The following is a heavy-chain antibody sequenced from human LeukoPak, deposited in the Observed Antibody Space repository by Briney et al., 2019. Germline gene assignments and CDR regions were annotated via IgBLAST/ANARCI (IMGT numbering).Heavy chain of an antibody. D-gene: IGHD2-21*02. J-gene: IGHJ4*02. Sequence: PGGSLRLSCEVSGFSFSTYWMTWVRQAPGKGLEWVANINQHGSETYYVDSVKGRFIISRDNAKNSLYLQMNSLRAEDTAVYYCARDGAGPYCGGDCYSMRHRSFDYWGQGTLVTVSS. CDR1: GFSFSTYW. V-gene: IGHV3-7*01. CDR3: ARDGAGPYCGGDCYSMRHRSFDY. CDR2: INQHGSET.